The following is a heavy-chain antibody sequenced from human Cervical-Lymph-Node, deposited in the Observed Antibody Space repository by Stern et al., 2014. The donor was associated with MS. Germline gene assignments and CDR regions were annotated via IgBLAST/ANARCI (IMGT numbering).Heavy chain of an antibody. Sequence: QDQLVQSGAEVKKPGASVKASCKASGYTFTTYYLHWVRQAPGQGLEWMGRINPNSGGTSYAQKFQDRVTLTRDTSVNTVYMELSNLRSDDTAVYYCARLIQGYWGQGTLVTVSS. V-gene: IGHV1-2*02. CDR2: INPNSGGT. CDR3: ARLIQGY. CDR1: GYTFTTYY. D-gene: IGHD2-21*01. J-gene: IGHJ4*02.